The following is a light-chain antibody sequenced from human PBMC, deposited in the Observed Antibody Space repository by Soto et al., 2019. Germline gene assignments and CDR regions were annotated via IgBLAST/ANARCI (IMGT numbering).Light chain of an antibody. V-gene: IGLV2-14*01. CDR2: EVT. J-gene: IGLJ1*01. Sequence: QSALTQPASVSGSPGESITISCTGTSSGIGSYDYVSWYQQHPGKAPNLIIYEVTDRPSGVSNRFSGSKSGNTASLTISGLQAEDEADYYCSSFTSTSTRLFGSGTEVTVL. CDR1: SSGIGSYDY. CDR3: SSFTSTSTRL.